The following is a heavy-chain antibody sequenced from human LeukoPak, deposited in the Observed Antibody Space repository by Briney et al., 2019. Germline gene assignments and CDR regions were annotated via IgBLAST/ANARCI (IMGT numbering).Heavy chain of an antibody. CDR3: ARGRPYSGGYHLDY. Sequence: SETLSLTCTVSGDSTSSDCYYGGRVRQHPGKGLEWIGNIYYSGSTYYNPSLKSRVTMSVDTSKNQFFLKLNSVTAADTAVYYCARGRPYSGGYHLDYWGQGTLVTVSA. CDR2: IYYSGST. J-gene: IGHJ4*02. CDR1: GDSTSSDCYY. V-gene: IGHV4-39*02. D-gene: IGHD1-26*01.